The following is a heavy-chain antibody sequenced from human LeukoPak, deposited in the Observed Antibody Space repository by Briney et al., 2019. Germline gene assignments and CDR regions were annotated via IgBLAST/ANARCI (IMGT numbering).Heavy chain of an antibody. CDR3: ARARKGYYYDSSGYGDFDY. V-gene: IGHV1-69*05. CDR1: GGTFSSYA. D-gene: IGHD3-22*01. Sequence: ASVKVSCKASGGTFSSYAIGRVRQAPGQGLEWMGRIIPIFGTANYAQKFQGRVTITTDESTSTAYMELSSLRSEDTAVYYCARARKGYYYDSSGYGDFDYWGQGTLVTVSS. J-gene: IGHJ4*02. CDR2: IIPIFGTA.